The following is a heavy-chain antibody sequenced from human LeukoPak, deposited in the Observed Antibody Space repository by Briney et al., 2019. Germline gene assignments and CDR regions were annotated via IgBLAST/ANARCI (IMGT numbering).Heavy chain of an antibody. CDR3: ATDRPYYYDSNLDY. CDR1: GGTFSSYA. D-gene: IGHD3-22*01. V-gene: IGHV1-69*05. J-gene: IGHJ4*02. CDR2: IIPIFGTA. Sequence: GPSVKVSCKASGGTFSSYAISWVRQAPGQGLEWMGGIIPIFGTANYAQKLQGRVTMTTDTSTSTAYMELSSLRSEDTAVYYCATDRPYYYDSNLDYWGQGTLVTVSS.